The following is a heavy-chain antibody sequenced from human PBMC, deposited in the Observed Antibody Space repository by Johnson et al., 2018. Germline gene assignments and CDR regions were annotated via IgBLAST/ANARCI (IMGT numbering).Heavy chain of an antibody. D-gene: IGHD2/OR15-2a*01. Sequence: VQLLETGGGVVQPGRSLRLSCAASGFTFSNYAIHWVRQAPGKGLEWVALLSSDGSTKYYADSVKGRFTISRDNSKNTLYLQMKRLSIEDTAMYYCASEASTSPVHWFDPWGQGTLVTVSS. V-gene: IGHV3-30*03. J-gene: IGHJ5*02. CDR2: LSSDGSTK. CDR3: ASEASTSPVHWFDP. CDR1: GFTFSNYA.